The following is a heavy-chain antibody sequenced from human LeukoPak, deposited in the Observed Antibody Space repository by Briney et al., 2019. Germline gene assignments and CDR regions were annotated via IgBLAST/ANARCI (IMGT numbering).Heavy chain of an antibody. CDR2: ISGSGGST. CDR1: GFTFSSYA. J-gene: IGHJ4*02. D-gene: IGHD3-10*01. Sequence: GGSLTLSCAASGFTFSSYAMSCVRQAPGKVLEWVSTISGSGGSTYYADSVKGWFTISRDTSYNTVYLQMNSLRAEDTAFYFCAKRRLRYGESFHEFDYWGQGTLVTVYS. CDR3: AKRRLRYGESFHEFDY. V-gene: IGHV3-23*01.